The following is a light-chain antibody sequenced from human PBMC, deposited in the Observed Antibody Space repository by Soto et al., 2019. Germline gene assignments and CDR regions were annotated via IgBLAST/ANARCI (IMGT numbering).Light chain of an antibody. CDR1: QSIKNY. CDR2: GAS. Sequence: DIQMTQSPSSLSASVGDRVTITCRASQSIKNYLNWYQQKPGKAPDLLIYGASTLQFGVPSRFSGSGSGTDFILTISNLQPEDFAIYYCQQSFRTPRTFGQGTKV. CDR3: QQSFRTPRT. J-gene: IGKJ1*01. V-gene: IGKV1-39*01.